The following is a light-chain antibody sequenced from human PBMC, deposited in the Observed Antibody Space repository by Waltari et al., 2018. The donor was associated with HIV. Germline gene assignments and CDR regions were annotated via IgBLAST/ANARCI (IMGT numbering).Light chain of an antibody. CDR1: TSNIGAGYD. J-gene: IGLJ3*02. CDR2: GNK. V-gene: IGLV1-40*01. CDR3: QSYDSSLSVNWV. Sequence: QSVLTPPPSVSGATGQRVTISCTGITSNIGAGYDLHWSPHLPGTAPKLLIYGNKNRPSGVPDRFSGSRSGTSSSLAITGLQAEDEAVYYCQSYDSSLSVNWVFGGGTKLTVL.